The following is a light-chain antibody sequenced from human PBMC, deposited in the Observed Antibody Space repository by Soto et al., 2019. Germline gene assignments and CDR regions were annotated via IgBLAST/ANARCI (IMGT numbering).Light chain of an antibody. Sequence: DIQMTQSPSSLSASVGDRVILTCRTSQPIRTSLNWYQQKPGKAPKLLIYAAYTLHSGVPSRFSGSGSGTDFTLSISNLQPEDVATYFCQQTYAPPPTFGQETKVEI. CDR2: AAY. CDR3: QQTYAPPPT. CDR1: QPIRTS. V-gene: IGKV1-39*01. J-gene: IGKJ1*01.